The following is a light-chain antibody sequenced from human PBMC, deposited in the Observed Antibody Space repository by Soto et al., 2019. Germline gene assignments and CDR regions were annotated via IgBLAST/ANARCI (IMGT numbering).Light chain of an antibody. V-gene: IGKV3-15*01. CDR3: QQSSDWPLT. Sequence: EIVMTQSPDTLSVSPGERATLSCRASQSVSSNLAWYQHKPGQAPRLLMYGVSTRATGVPARFSGSGSGTEFTLTISSLQSEDFAVYYCQQSSDWPLTFGQGTKVDIK. CDR2: GVS. CDR1: QSVSSN. J-gene: IGKJ1*01.